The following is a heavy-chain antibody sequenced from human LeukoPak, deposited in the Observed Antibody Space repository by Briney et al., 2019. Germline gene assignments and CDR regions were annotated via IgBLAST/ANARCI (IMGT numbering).Heavy chain of an antibody. D-gene: IGHD3-16*02. Sequence: SETLSLTCAVYGGSFSGYYWSWIRQPPGKGLEWIGEINHSGSTNYNPSLKSRVTISVDTSKNQFSLKLSSVTAADTAVYYCARHLYDYVWGSYQYYFDYWDQGTLVTVSS. V-gene: IGHV4-34*01. CDR1: GGSFSGYY. CDR3: ARHLYDYVWGSYQYYFDY. CDR2: INHSGST. J-gene: IGHJ4*02.